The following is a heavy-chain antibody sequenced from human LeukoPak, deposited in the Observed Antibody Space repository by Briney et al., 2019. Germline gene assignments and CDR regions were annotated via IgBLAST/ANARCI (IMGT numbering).Heavy chain of an antibody. CDR1: GFTFRRYS. CDR3: ASHDYGDYASFDY. D-gene: IGHD4-17*01. Sequence: GGSLRLSCAASGFTFRRYSMNWIRQAPGKGLEWISYINEGSNNIFYADSVKGRFTISRDNAKNSLHLQMNSLGVDDTAVYYCASHDYGDYASFDYWGQGTLVTVSS. J-gene: IGHJ4*02. V-gene: IGHV3-48*01. CDR2: INEGSNNI.